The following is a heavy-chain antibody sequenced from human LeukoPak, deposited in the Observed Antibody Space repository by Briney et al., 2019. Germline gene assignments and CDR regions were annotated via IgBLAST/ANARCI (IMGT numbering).Heavy chain of an antibody. CDR1: GYSISSGYY. J-gene: IGHJ6*03. V-gene: IGHV4-38-2*02. CDR3: ARDGRLGTYYYYYYMDV. CDR2: IYHSGST. D-gene: IGHD1-14*01. Sequence: SETLSLTCTASGYSISSGYYRGWIRQPPGKGLEWIGSIYHSGSTYYNPSLKSRVTISVDTSKNQFSLKLSSVTAADTAVYYCARDGRLGTYYYYYYMDVWGKGTTVTVSS.